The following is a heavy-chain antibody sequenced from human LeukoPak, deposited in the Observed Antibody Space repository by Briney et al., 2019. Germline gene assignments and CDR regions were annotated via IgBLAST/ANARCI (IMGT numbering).Heavy chain of an antibody. D-gene: IGHD2-21*02. CDR3: ARVVTAIGYFDL. Sequence: SETLSLTCTVSGGSISSYYWSWIRQPPGKGLEWIGYIYYSGSTNYNPSLKSRVTISVDTSKNQFSLKLSSVTAADTAVYFCARVVTAIGYFDLWGRGTLVTVSS. CDR1: GGSISSYY. V-gene: IGHV4-59*12. CDR2: IYYSGST. J-gene: IGHJ2*01.